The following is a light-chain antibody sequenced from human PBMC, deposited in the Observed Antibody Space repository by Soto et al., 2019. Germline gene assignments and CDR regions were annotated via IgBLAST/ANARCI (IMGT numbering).Light chain of an antibody. V-gene: IGLV2-11*01. CDR2: DVT. J-gene: IGLJ1*01. CDR3: CSYAGSLYV. CDR1: SSDVGAYIY. Sequence: QSALTQSRSVSGSPGQSVTISCTGTSSDVGAYIYVSWYQQHPGKAPKVMIYDVTKRPSGVPDRFSGSKSGNTASLTISGLQAEDEADYYCCSYAGSLYVFGTGTKLIVL.